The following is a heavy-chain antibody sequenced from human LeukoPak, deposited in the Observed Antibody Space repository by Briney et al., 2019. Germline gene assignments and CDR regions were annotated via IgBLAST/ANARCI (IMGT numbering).Heavy chain of an antibody. CDR2: INPSGGST. J-gene: IGHJ4*02. CDR1: GYTFSSYH. D-gene: IGHD6-13*01. V-gene: IGHV1-46*01. Sequence: ASVKVSCKASGYTFSSYHMHWVRQAPGQGLAWMGIINPSGGSTSYAQSFQGRLTMTRDTSTNTLYMDLGSLRSDDTATYYCARGSAAGGRHVFDDWGQGTLVTVSS. CDR3: ARGSAAGGRHVFDD.